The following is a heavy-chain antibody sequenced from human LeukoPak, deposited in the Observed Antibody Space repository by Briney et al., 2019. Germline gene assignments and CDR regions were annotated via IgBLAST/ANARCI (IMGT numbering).Heavy chain of an antibody. V-gene: IGHV3-11*04. J-gene: IGHJ4*02. CDR2: ISSSGSTI. CDR3: ARHVYGDYGYYFDY. Sequence: GGSLRLSCAASGFSFSSYGMSWIRQAPGKGLEWVSYISSSGSTIYYADSVKGRFTISRDNAKNSLYLQMNSLRAEDTAVYYCARHVYGDYGYYFDYWGQGTLVTVSS. CDR1: GFSFSSYG. D-gene: IGHD4-17*01.